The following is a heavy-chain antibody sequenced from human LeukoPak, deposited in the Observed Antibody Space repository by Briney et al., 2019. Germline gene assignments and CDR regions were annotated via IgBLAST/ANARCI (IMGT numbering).Heavy chain of an antibody. Sequence: SVKVSCKASGGTFSSYAISWVRQASGQGLEWMGRIIPIFGTANYAQKFQGRVTITTDESTSTAYMELSSLRSEDTAVYYCARDSDPYYYGSGSYYCSVAYWGQGTLVTVSS. V-gene: IGHV1-69*05. D-gene: IGHD3-10*01. J-gene: IGHJ4*02. CDR1: GGTFSSYA. CDR2: IIPIFGTA. CDR3: ARDSDPYYYGSGSYYCSVAY.